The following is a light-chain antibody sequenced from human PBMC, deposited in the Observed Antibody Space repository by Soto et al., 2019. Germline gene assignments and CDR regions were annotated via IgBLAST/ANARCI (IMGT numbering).Light chain of an antibody. V-gene: IGKV3-15*01. J-gene: IGKJ5*01. Sequence: EILMTQSPATLSVSPGEGVTLSCRASQSVSSNLAWYQQRPGQAPRLLIYGASTRATGIPARFSGSGSGTEFTLTISSLQSEDFAVYYCQQYNNWPPITFGQGTRREIK. CDR3: QQYNNWPPIT. CDR2: GAS. CDR1: QSVSSN.